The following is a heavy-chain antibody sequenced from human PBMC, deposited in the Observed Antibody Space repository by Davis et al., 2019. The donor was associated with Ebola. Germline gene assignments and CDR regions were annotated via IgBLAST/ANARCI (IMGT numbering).Heavy chain of an antibody. CDR3: ARRGDFGFFFDY. Sequence: GESLKISCKGSGFSFTSHWIVWVRQVPGKGLEWMGIIYPDDSDTRYSPSFQGQVTISADKSISTAYLQWSSLKPSDSAMYYCARRGDFGFFFDYWGQGTQVTVSS. CDR2: IYPDDSDT. J-gene: IGHJ4*02. CDR1: GFSFTSHW. V-gene: IGHV5-51*01. D-gene: IGHD3-10*01.